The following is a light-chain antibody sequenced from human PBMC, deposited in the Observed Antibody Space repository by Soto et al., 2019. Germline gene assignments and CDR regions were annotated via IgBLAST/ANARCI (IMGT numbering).Light chain of an antibody. V-gene: IGLV2-11*01. J-gene: IGLJ2*01. CDR2: DVS. Sequence: QSALTQPRSVSGSPGQSVTISCTGTSSDVGGYNYVSWYQQHPSKAPKLMIFDVSKRPSGVPDRFSGSKSGNTASLTISGLQADDEADYYCCSYAGSYVVFGGGTKLTVL. CDR3: CSYAGSYVV. CDR1: SSDVGGYNY.